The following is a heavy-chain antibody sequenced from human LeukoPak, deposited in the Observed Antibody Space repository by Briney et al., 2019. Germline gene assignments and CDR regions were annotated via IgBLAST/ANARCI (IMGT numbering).Heavy chain of an antibody. Sequence: PSVKVSCKASGYTFTGYYMHWVRQAPGQGPEWMGWINPNSGGTNYTQKFQGRVTMTRDTSISTAYMELSRLRSDDTAVYYCARVAHQYCSSTSCYTFWFDPWGQGTLVTVSS. CDR3: ARVAHQYCSSTSCYTFWFDP. CDR2: INPNSGGT. V-gene: IGHV1-2*02. J-gene: IGHJ5*02. D-gene: IGHD2-2*02. CDR1: GYTFTGYY.